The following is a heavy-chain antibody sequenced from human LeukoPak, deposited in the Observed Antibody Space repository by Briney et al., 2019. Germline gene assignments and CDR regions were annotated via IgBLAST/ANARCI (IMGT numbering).Heavy chain of an antibody. V-gene: IGHV1-8*01. CDR1: GYTFTSYD. CDR2: MNPNSGNT. CDR3: ARGARSSSGSYFITYYYYYMDV. Sequence: ASVKVSCKASGYTFTSYDINWVRQATGQGLEWMGWMNPNSGNTGYAQKFQGRVTMTRNTSISTAYMELSSLRSEDTAVYYCARGARSSSGSYFITYYYYYMDVWGKGTTVTIS. D-gene: IGHD1-26*01. J-gene: IGHJ6*03.